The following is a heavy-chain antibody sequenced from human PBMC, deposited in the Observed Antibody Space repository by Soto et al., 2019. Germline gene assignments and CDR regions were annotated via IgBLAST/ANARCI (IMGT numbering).Heavy chain of an antibody. CDR1: GFTFSSYA. D-gene: IGHD6-13*01. CDR3: AKPNDPTPDRAYSRDYYYYDGMDV. CDR2: ISGSGGST. V-gene: IGHV3-23*01. Sequence: GGSLRLSCAASGFTFSSYAMSWVRQAPGKGLEWVSAISGSGGSTYYADSVKGRFTISRDNSKNTLYLQMNSLRAEDTAVYYCAKPNDPTPDRAYSRDYYYYDGMDVWGQGTTVTVSS. J-gene: IGHJ6*02.